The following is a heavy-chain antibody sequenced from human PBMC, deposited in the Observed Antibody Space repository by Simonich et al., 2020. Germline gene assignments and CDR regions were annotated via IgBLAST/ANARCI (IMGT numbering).Heavy chain of an antibody. CDR1: GFTFSSYS. D-gene: IGHD3-10*01. Sequence: GGGPVKPGGSLRLSCAASGFTFSSYSMNWVGQGPWKGLEWNSSISSSSSYVNYTDSVKGRFTISRANAKNSLYLQMNSLRADDTAVYYCARDTSYYGSGSYYFDYWGQGTLVTVSS. J-gene: IGHJ4*02. CDR3: ARDTSYYGSGSYYFDY. V-gene: IGHV3-21*01. CDR2: ISSSSSYV.